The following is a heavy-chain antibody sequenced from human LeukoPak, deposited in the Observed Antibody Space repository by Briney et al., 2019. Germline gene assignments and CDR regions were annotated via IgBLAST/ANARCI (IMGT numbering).Heavy chain of an antibody. J-gene: IGHJ3*02. CDR1: GGSISSFY. D-gene: IGHD1-26*01. CDR3: ATKVMSGSYRGAFDI. V-gene: IGHV4-4*07. CDR2: IDTSGNT. Sequence: PSETLSLTCTVPGGSISSFYWSWIRQPAGKGLEWIGRIDTSGNTNYNPSLKSRVTVSVDRSKNQFSLKLSSVTVADTAVYYCATKVMSGSYRGAFDIWGQGTLVTVSS.